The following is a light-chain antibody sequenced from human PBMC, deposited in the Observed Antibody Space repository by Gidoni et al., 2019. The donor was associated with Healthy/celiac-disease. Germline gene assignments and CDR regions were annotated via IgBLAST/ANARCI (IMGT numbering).Light chain of an antibody. V-gene: IGLV1-47*01. Sequence: QSVPTQPPSASWTPGQRVTISCSGSSSNIGSNYVYWYQQLPGTAPKLLIYRNNQRPSGVPDRFSGSKSGTSASLAISGLRSEDEADYYCAAWDDSLSGRVVFGGGTKLTVL. CDR1: SSNIGSNY. J-gene: IGLJ2*01. CDR2: RNN. CDR3: AAWDDSLSGRVV.